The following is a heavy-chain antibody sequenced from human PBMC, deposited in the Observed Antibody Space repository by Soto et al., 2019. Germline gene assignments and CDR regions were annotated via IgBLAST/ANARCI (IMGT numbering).Heavy chain of an antibody. J-gene: IGHJ4*02. V-gene: IGHV3-23*01. D-gene: IGHD6-6*01. CDR2: ISGSGGST. CDR3: ARRVWGQHLDY. CDR1: GFTFSSYA. Sequence: GSLRLSCAASGFTFSSYAMSWVRQAPGKGLEWVSAISGSGGSTYYADSVKGRFTISRDNSKNTLYLQMNSLRSEDTAVYYCARRVWGQHLDYWGQGTLVTVSS.